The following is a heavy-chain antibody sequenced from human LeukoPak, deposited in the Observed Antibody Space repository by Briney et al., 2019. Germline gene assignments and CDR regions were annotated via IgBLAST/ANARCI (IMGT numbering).Heavy chain of an antibody. V-gene: IGHV4-59*01. D-gene: IGHD6-19*01. Sequence: SETLSLTCTVSGGSISNYYWSWIRQPPGKGLEWIGYIYYSGSTNYNPSLKSRVTILVDTSKNQFSLRLSSVTAADTAVYYCARGTAVAGTWGQGTLVTVSS. CDR3: ARGTAVAGT. CDR1: GGSISNYY. J-gene: IGHJ5*02. CDR2: IYYSGST.